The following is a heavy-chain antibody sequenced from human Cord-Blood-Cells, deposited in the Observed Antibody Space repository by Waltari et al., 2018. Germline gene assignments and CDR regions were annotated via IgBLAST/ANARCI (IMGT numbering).Heavy chain of an antibody. J-gene: IGHJ3*02. CDR1: GFPFSSYG. V-gene: IGHV3-33*01. Sequence: QGQLVESGGGVVQPGRSLRLSCAASGFPFSSYGIHWVRQAPGKGLEWVAVIWYDGSNKYYADSVKGRFTISRDNSKNTLYLQMNSLRAEDTAVYYCARQQLGAFDIWGQGTMVTVSS. CDR2: IWYDGSNK. D-gene: IGHD6-13*01. CDR3: ARQQLGAFDI.